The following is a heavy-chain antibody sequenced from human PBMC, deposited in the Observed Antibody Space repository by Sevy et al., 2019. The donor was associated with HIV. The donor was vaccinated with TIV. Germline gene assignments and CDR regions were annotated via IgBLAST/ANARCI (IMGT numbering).Heavy chain of an antibody. CDR2: INPGNGNT. J-gene: IGHJ4*02. CDR1: GYTFTSYA. V-gene: IGHV1-3*01. D-gene: IGHD2-2*01. CDR3: ARSVIPTAIFDY. Sequence: ASVKVSCKASGYTFTSYAIHWVRQAPGQRLEWMGWINPGNGNTKYSQKFQGRVTITRDTSASTTYMELSSLRSEVTALYYCARSVIPTAIFDYWGRGTLVTVSS.